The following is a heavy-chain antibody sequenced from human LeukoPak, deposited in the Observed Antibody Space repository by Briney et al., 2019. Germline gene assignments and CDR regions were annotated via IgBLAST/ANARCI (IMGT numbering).Heavy chain of an antibody. CDR2: ISSSSSTI. V-gene: IGHV3-48*01. Sequence: GGSLRLSCAASGFTFSSYSMNWVRQAPGKGLEWVSYISSSSSTIYYADSVKGRFTISRDNAKNSLYLQMNSLRAEDTAVYYCAKSHDSSGAFDIWGQGTMVTVSS. J-gene: IGHJ3*02. D-gene: IGHD3-22*01. CDR3: AKSHDSSGAFDI. CDR1: GFTFSSYS.